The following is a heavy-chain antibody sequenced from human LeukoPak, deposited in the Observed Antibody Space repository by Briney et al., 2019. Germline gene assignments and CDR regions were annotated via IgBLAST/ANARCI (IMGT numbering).Heavy chain of an antibody. D-gene: IGHD6-13*01. CDR3: ARDGTAAGLYFDL. Sequence: PGGSLRLSCAVSGFTFTDYWMNWVRQAPGKGLEWLARIRQDGGEKSYVDSVKGRFTISRDNTKSSLYLQINSLRAEDTAVYYCARDGTAAGLYFDLWGQGTLVTVSS. V-gene: IGHV3-7*01. J-gene: IGHJ4*01. CDR2: IRQDGGEK. CDR1: GFTFTDYW.